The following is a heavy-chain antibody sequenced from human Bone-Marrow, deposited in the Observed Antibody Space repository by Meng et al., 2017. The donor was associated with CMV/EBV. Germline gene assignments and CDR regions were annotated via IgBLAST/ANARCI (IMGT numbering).Heavy chain of an antibody. CDR2: ISDSGYST. CDR3: AKLWFGVRVFDY. CDR1: GFSFSRYG. D-gene: IGHD3-10*01. Sequence: CAASGFSFSRYGRSWVRQAPGKGLEWVSTISDSGYSTYYADSVKGRLTISRDNSKNTLYLQMTSLRAEDTAVYYCAKLWFGVRVFDYWGQGTLVTVSS. V-gene: IGHV3-23*01. J-gene: IGHJ4*02.